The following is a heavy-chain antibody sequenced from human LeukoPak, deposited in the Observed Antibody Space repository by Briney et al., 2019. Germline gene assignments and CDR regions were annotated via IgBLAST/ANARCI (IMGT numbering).Heavy chain of an antibody. CDR1: GYSENFYG. J-gene: IGHJ4*02. V-gene: IGHV1-18*01. Sequence: ASVKVSCKTSGYSENFYGITWVRQVAGQGLEWMGWISAQHGQTEYAPNSQDRVTMTTDTYTNTAYMELRSLRSDDTAVYYCASGSSSWYADYWGQGTLVTVSS. D-gene: IGHD6-13*01. CDR3: ASGSSSWYADY. CDR2: ISAQHGQT.